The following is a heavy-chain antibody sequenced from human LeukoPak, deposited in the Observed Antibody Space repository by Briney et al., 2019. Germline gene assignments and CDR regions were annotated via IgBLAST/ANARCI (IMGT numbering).Heavy chain of an antibody. CDR1: GGSISSHC. Sequence: SETLSLTCSVSGGSISSHCWGWIRQPPGKGLEWIGYIYYSGNTNYNPSLESRVTISIDTSKNQLSLKLNSVTAADTAVYYCASEGVSSGCFDPWGQGTLVTVSS. D-gene: IGHD2-8*01. CDR2: IYYSGNT. J-gene: IGHJ5*02. V-gene: IGHV4-59*11. CDR3: ASEGVSSGCFDP.